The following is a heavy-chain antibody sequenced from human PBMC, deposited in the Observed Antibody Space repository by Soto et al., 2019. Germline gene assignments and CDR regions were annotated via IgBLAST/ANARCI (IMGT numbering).Heavy chain of an antibody. CDR3: AREVYVGFNWFAP. V-gene: IGHV3-48*02. CDR2: IGSSSGAI. D-gene: IGHD6-6*01. J-gene: IGHJ5*02. CDR1: GFTFSSYS. Sequence: EVQLVESGGGLIQPGGSLRLSCAASGFTFSSYSMNWVRQAPGKGLEWVSYIGSSSGAIFYADTVKGRFTISRDNAKNSLYLQMNSLRDEDTGVYYCAREVYVGFNWFAPWGQGTMVTVSS.